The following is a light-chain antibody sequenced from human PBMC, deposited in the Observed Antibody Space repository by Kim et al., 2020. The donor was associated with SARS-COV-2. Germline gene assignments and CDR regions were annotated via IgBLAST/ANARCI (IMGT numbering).Light chain of an antibody. J-gene: IGKJ4*01. CDR2: DAS. Sequence: LSPEETPTPSCTTRQSVSNYLAWYQQKLDQAPRLLIYDASNRATGIPARFSGSGSGTDFTLVISSLEPEVFAVYYCHQRSNWPLTFGGGTKVDIK. CDR1: QSVSNY. CDR3: HQRSNWPLT. V-gene: IGKV3-11*01.